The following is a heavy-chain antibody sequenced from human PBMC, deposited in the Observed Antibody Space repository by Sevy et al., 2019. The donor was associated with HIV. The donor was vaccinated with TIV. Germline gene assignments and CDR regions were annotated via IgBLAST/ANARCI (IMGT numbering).Heavy chain of an antibody. J-gene: IGHJ3*02. CDR1: GFTFSNYG. V-gene: IGHV3-30*18. CDR3: AKGSKATDSAFDI. Sequence: GGSLRLSCAASGFTFSNYGMHWVRQAPGKGLGWVAVVSYDGTTKYYAESVRGRFTISRDNSKNMVYLQMNSLGAEDTAVFYCAKGSKATDSAFDIWGQGTMVTVSS. D-gene: IGHD3-22*01. CDR2: VSYDGTTK.